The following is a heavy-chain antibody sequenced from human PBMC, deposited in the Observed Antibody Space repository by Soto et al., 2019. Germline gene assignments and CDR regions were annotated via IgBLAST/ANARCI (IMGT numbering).Heavy chain of an antibody. CDR3: ARGAPSYREWPAPDSFKGDYYYGMDV. CDR1: GFTFSSYA. Sequence: GGSLRLSCAASGFTFSSYAMHWVRQAPGKGLEWVAVISYDGSNKYYADSVKGRFTISRDNSKNTLYLQMNSLRAEDTAVYYCARGAPSYREWPAPDSFKGDYYYGMDVWGQGTTVTVSS. V-gene: IGHV3-30-3*01. J-gene: IGHJ6*02. CDR2: ISYDGSNK. D-gene: IGHD3-16*02.